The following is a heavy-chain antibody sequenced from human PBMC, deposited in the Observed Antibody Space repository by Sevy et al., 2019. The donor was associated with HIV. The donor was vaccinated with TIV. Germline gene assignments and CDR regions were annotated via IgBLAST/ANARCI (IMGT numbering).Heavy chain of an antibody. CDR2: ISYDGSNK. V-gene: IGHV3-30-3*01. CDR3: ARYQYYKYVWGTFGDAFDI. CDR1: GFTFSSYA. J-gene: IGHJ3*02. Sequence: GGSLRLSCAASGFTFSSYAMHWVRQAPGKGLEWVAVISYDGSNKYYANSVKGRFTISRDNSKNTLYLQMNSLRAEDTVVYYCARYQYYKYVWGTFGDAFDIWGQGTMVTVSS. D-gene: IGHD3-16*01.